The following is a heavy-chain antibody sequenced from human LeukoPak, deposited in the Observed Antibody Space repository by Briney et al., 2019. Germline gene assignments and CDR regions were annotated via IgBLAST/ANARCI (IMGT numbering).Heavy chain of an antibody. J-gene: IGHJ6*02. Sequence: PGRSLRLSCAASGFTLSSYAMSCVRPPPGKGLEWVSAISGNGRSTYYADSVKGRFTISRDNSKNTLYLQMNSLRAEETAVYYCAKASFLDRAMVSYYYYYGMDVWGQGTTVTVSS. D-gene: IGHD5-18*01. CDR3: AKASFLDRAMVSYYYYYGMDV. V-gene: IGHV3-23*01. CDR1: GFTLSSYA. CDR2: ISGNGRST.